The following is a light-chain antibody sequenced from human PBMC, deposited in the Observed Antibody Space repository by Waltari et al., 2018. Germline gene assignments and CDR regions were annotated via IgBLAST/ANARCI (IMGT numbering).Light chain of an antibody. J-gene: IGLJ2*01. CDR3: SSYTSSSGVV. CDR2: DVT. V-gene: IGLV2-14*03. Sequence: QSALTQPASVSGSPGQSITISCPGPSSDVGGYNFVSWYQHHPAKAPKLIIYDVTNRPSGVSNRFSASKSGNTASLTISGLQTEDEADYYCSSYTSSSGVVFGGGTKLTVL. CDR1: SSDVGGYNF.